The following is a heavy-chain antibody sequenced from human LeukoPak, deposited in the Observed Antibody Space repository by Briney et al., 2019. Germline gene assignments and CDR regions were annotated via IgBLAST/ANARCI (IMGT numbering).Heavy chain of an antibody. D-gene: IGHD2-2*02. CDR1: GFTFSSYA. Sequence: GGSLRLSCAASGFTFSSYAMHWVRQAPGKGLEWVAVISYDGSNKYYADSVKGRFTISRDNSKNTLYLQMNSLRAEDTAVYYCARDACSSTSCYTHDCWGQGTLVTVSS. CDR3: ARDACSSTSCYTHDC. V-gene: IGHV3-30-3*01. CDR2: ISYDGSNK. J-gene: IGHJ4*02.